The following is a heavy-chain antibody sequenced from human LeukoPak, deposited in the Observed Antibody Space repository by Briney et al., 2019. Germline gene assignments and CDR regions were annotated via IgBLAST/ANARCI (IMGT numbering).Heavy chain of an antibody. CDR3: ARERSGGTYYYDSSGYSF. Sequence: GGSLRLSCAASGFTFSDYYMSWLRQAPGKGLEGVSYISSSGSTIYYADSVEGRFTISRDHAKNSLYLQMSRLRADDTAVYYCARERSGGTYYYDSSGYSFWGQGTLVTVSS. V-gene: IGHV3-11*01. CDR1: GFTFSDYY. J-gene: IGHJ4*02. CDR2: ISSSGSTI. D-gene: IGHD3-22*01.